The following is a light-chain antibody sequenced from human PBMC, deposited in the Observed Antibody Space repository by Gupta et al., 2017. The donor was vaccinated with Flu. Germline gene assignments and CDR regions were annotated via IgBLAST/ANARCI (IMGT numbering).Light chain of an antibody. CDR3: RQALQTPKT. J-gene: IGKJ1*01. CDR2: LGS. CDR1: QSLLHSNGYNY. V-gene: IGKV2-28*01. Sequence: DIVMTQSPLSLPVTPGEPASISCRSSQSLLHSNGYNYLDWYLPKPGQSPQLLIYLGSNRASGVPDRFSGSGSGTDFTLQISRVEAEDVGVYYCRQALQTPKTFGQGTKVEVK.